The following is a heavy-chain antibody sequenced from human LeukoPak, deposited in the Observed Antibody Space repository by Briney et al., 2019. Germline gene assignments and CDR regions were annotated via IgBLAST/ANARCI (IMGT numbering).Heavy chain of an antibody. CDR1: GFTFSSYS. V-gene: IGHV3-21*01. Sequence: GRSRRLSCAASGFTFSSYSMNWVRQAPGRGLEWVSSISNSSSYRYYTDSVKGRFTISRDNAKNSLYLQMNSLRAEDTAVYYCARYYYGSGSSYWGQGTLVTVSS. CDR2: ISNSSSYR. D-gene: IGHD3-10*01. CDR3: ARYYYGSGSSY. J-gene: IGHJ4*02.